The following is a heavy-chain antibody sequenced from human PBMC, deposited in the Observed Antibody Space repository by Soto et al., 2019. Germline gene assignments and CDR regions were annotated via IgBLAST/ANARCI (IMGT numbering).Heavy chain of an antibody. V-gene: IGHV1-18*01. J-gene: IGHJ4*02. CDR1: GYTFTRSG. CDR3: AREDYYDSSGSVGHYFDY. Sequence: ASVRVSCKASGYTFTRSGISWVRQAPGQGLEWMGWISTYNGNTNYAQKLQGRVTMTTDTSTSTAYMEPRSLRSDDTAVYYCAREDYYDSSGSVGHYFDYWGQGTLVTVSS. CDR2: ISTYNGNT. D-gene: IGHD3-22*01.